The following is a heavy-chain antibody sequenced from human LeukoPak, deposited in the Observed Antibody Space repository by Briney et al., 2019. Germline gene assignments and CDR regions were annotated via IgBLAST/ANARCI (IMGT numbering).Heavy chain of an antibody. J-gene: IGHJ4*02. CDR2: ISGSGGST. D-gene: IGHD4-23*01. Sequence: WGSLRLSCAASGFTFSSYAMSWVRQAPGKGLEWVSAISGSGGSTYYADSVKGRFTISRDNSKNTLYLQMNSLRAEDTAVYYCAKVRDGGKSGLGTHLRYFDYWGQGTLVTVSS. CDR3: AKVRDGGKSGLGTHLRYFDY. CDR1: GFTFSSYA. V-gene: IGHV3-23*01.